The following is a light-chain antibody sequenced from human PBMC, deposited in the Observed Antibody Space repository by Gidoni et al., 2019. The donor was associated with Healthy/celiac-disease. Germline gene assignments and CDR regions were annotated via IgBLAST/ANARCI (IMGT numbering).Light chain of an antibody. Sequence: QSVLTQPPSVSAAPGQKVTISCSGSSSNIVNNYVSWYQQLPGTAPKLLIYDNNKRPSGIPDRFSGSASGTSATLGITGLQTGDEADYYCGTWDSNLSAVVFGGGTKLTVL. CDR1: SSNIVNNY. V-gene: IGLV1-51*01. J-gene: IGLJ2*01. CDR2: DNN. CDR3: GTWDSNLSAVV.